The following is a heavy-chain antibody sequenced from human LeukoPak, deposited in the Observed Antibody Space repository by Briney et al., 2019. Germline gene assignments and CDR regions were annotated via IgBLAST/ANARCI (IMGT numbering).Heavy chain of an antibody. J-gene: IGHJ4*02. CDR1: GFTFSSYG. D-gene: IGHD1-1*01. CDR2: ISYDGSNK. V-gene: IGHV3-30*18. CDR3: AKEGYVGAFDY. Sequence: GGSLRLSCAASGFTFSSYGMHWVRQAPGKGLEWVAVISYDGSNKYYADSVKGRFTISRDNSKNTLYLQMNSLRAEDTAVYYCAKEGYVGAFDYWGQGTLVTVSS.